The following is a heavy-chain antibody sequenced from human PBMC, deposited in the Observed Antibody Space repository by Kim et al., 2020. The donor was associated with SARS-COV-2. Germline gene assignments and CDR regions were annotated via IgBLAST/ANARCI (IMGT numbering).Heavy chain of an antibody. CDR2: INHSGST. J-gene: IGHJ4*02. CDR3: ARGTDYDSSGDHFDY. CDR1: GGSFSGYY. Sequence: SETLSLTCAVYGGSFSGYYWSWIRQPPGKGLEWIGEINHSGSTNYNPSLKSRVTISVDTSKNQFSLKLSSVTAADTAVYYCARGTDYDSSGDHFDYWGQGTLVTVSS. D-gene: IGHD3-22*01. V-gene: IGHV4-34*01.